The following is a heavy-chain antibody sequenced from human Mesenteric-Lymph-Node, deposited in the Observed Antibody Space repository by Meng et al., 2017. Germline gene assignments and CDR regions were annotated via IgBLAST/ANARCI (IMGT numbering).Heavy chain of an antibody. V-gene: IGHV4-59*01. D-gene: IGHD1-1*01. Sequence: LRLSCTVSGGSISSYYWSWIRQPPGKGLEWIGYIYYSGSTNYNPSLKSRVTISVDTSKNQFSLKLSSVTAADTAVYYCAGGTNVWDYYGMDVWGQGTTVTVSS. J-gene: IGHJ6*02. CDR3: AGGTNVWDYYGMDV. CDR2: IYYSGST. CDR1: GGSISSYY.